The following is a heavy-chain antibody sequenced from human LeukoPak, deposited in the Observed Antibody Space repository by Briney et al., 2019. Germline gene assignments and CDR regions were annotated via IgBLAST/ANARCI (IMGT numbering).Heavy chain of an antibody. J-gene: IGHJ4*02. D-gene: IGHD3-3*01. V-gene: IGHV1-18*01. CDR3: ARGYYDFWSGPQVVGY. Sequence: ASVKVSCKASGYSFTRYGISWLRQAPGQGGERMGWISAYNCNTNYVQKLQGRVTMTTDISTSTGYMELRSLRSDDTAVYYCARGYYDFWSGPQVVGYWGQGTLVTVSS. CDR2: ISAYNCNT. CDR1: GYSFTRYG.